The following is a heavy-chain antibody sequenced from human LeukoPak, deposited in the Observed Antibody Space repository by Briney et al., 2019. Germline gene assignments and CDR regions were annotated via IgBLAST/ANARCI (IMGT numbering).Heavy chain of an antibody. Sequence: ASVKVSCKASGYTFTSYGISWVRQAPGQGFEWMGWISAYNGNTNYAQKLQGRVTMTTDTSTSTAYMELRSLRSDDTAVYYCAREAVVPAAIFLDYWGQGTLVTVSS. V-gene: IGHV1-18*01. D-gene: IGHD2-2*02. CDR2: ISAYNGNT. CDR3: AREAVVPAAIFLDY. J-gene: IGHJ4*02. CDR1: GYTFTSYG.